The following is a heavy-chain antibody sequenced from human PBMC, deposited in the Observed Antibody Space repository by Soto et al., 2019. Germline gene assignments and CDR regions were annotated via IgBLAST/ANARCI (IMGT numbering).Heavy chain of an antibody. CDR1: GYTFTNYY. V-gene: IGHV1-46*01. CDR2: INPKTGTT. D-gene: IGHD3-22*01. CDR3: GRVLEGGHYYESSGY. J-gene: IGHJ4*02. Sequence: QVQLVQSGAEVKKPGASVKVSCKASGYTFTNYYIHWVRQAPGQGLEWVGLINPKTGTTNDAPKFQGGVRMTSDTSTSPAYMELRSLSSEETAVFYCGRVLEGGHYYESSGYWGQGTLVPASS.